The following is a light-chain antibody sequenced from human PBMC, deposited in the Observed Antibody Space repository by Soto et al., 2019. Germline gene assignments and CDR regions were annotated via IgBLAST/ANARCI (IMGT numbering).Light chain of an antibody. Sequence: DIQMTQSPSAMSSSVGDRVTITCRASQGISNYLAWFQQKPGKVPKRLIYSVSSLQSGVPSRFSGSGSGTEFTLTISSLQPEDSATHNCLQHSSYPWTLGQGTKVDVK. J-gene: IGKJ1*01. V-gene: IGKV1-17*03. CDR3: LQHSSYPWT. CDR1: QGISNY. CDR2: SVS.